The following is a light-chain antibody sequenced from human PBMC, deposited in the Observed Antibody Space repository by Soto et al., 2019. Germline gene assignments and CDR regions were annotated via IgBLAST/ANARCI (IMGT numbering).Light chain of an antibody. Sequence: EIVLTQSPGTLSLSPGERATLSCRASQSVSSHYLAWYQQKPGQAPRLLIYGASTGATGIPDRFSGRGSGTDFTLTITRLELEDFAVYSCQQYNNWPLQTFGQGTKV. CDR2: GAS. V-gene: IGKV3-20*01. CDR1: QSVSSHY. CDR3: QQYNNWPLQT. J-gene: IGKJ1*01.